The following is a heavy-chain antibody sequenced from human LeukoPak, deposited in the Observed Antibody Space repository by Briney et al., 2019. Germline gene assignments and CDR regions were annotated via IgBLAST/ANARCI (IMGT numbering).Heavy chain of an antibody. J-gene: IGHJ3*02. CDR3: ARGHTTTNDAFDI. D-gene: IGHD1-1*01. CDR2: IYHSGST. V-gene: IGHV4-30-2*01. Sequence: TLSLTCAVSGGSISSGGYSWSWIRQPPGKGLEWIGYIYHSGSTYYNPSLKSRVTISVDRSKNQFSLKLSSVTAADTAVYYCARGHTTTNDAFDIWGQGTMVAVSS. CDR1: GGSISSGGYS.